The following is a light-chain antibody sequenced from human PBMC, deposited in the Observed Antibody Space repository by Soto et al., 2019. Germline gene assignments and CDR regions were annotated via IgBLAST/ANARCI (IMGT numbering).Light chain of an antibody. J-gene: IGKJ4*01. Sequence: IQLTQSPAFLSASVGDNVTITCRASQDISSYLAWYQQKPGKAPNLLVYSAATLQSGVPSRFSGSGSGTEFTLTISSLQPEDFATYFCQQIDSYPVTFGGGTKVEIK. CDR3: QQIDSYPVT. CDR2: SAA. CDR1: QDISSY. V-gene: IGKV1-9*01.